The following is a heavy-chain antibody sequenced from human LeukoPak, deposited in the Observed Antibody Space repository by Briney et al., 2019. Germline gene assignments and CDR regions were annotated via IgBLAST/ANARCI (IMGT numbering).Heavy chain of an antibody. CDR2: IYFSGGT. D-gene: IGHD3-10*01. CDR3: ARHILLWFGPTGMDV. Sequence: SETLSLTCTVSGGSISDYYWSWIRQSPGKGLEWIGYIYFSGGTNYNPSLKSRVSMLVDMSKNQFSLNLSSVTAADTAVYYCARHILLWFGPTGMDVWGQGTTVTVSS. J-gene: IGHJ6*02. CDR1: GGSISDYY. V-gene: IGHV4-59*08.